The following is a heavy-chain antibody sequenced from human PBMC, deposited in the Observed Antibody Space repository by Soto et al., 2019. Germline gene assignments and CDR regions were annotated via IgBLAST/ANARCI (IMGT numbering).Heavy chain of an antibody. Sequence: PGGSLRLSCEASGFVFRTFRMHWVRRAPGKGLEWLATIRFDGSTARYAESVRCRFKISRDNSMNTLYRQLDRLRVEDTAVYYWVRDRPNTESLTGYFGAWRQGTPVTVSS. CDR2: IRFDGSTA. CDR3: VRDRPNTESLTGYFGA. CDR1: GFVFRTFR. J-gene: IGHJ4*02. D-gene: IGHD3-9*01. V-gene: IGHV3-33*01.